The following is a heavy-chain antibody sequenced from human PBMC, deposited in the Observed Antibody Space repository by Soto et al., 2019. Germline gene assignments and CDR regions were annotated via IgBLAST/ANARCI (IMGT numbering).Heavy chain of an antibody. CDR2: IYHTGYT. D-gene: IGHD3-16*01. Sequence: QVQLQESGPGLVKPSETLSLTCTVSGGSVSSGTNYWSWIRQPPGKRLELIGYIYHTGYTTYNPSLRSRVTISLDTSNNQFSLGLSSVTAADTAVYFWATLGYGMDVWGQGTTVTVSS. V-gene: IGHV4-61*01. CDR3: ATLGYGMDV. CDR1: GGSVSSGTNY. J-gene: IGHJ6*02.